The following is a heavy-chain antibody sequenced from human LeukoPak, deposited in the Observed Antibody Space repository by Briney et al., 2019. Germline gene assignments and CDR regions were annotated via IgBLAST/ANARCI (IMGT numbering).Heavy chain of an antibody. CDR3: AKDRPVWAVTGSFQH. V-gene: IGHV3-23*01. CDR1: GFTFSSYA. D-gene: IGHD2-21*02. Sequence: GGSLRLSCAASGFTFSSYAMSWVRQAPGKGLEWVSGISDIGGSTYYADSVKGRFTLSRDNSKNTLYVQINSLRAEDTAVYYCAKDRPVWAVTGSFQHWGQGTPVTVSS. J-gene: IGHJ1*01. CDR2: ISDIGGST.